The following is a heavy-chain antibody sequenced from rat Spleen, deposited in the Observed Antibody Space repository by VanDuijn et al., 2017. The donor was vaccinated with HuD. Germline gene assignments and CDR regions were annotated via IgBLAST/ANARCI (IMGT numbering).Heavy chain of an antibody. CDR2: ISPSGDTT. CDR1: GFTFSNYG. CDR3: ARQDTSGYSNWFAY. V-gene: IGHV5-19*01. J-gene: IGHJ3*01. D-gene: IGHD4-3*01. Sequence: EVQLVESGGGLVQPGRSLKLSCAASGFTFSNYGTHWIRQAPTKGLEWVASISPSGDTTYYRDSVKGRFTVSRNNSKSTLYLQVDSLRSEDTATYYCARQDTSGYSNWFAYWGQGTLVTVSS.